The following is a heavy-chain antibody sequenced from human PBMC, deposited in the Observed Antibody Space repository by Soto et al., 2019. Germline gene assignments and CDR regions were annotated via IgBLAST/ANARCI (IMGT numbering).Heavy chain of an antibody. CDR3: AKDLGSGYRFDY. V-gene: IGHV1-18*01. CDR1: GYTFLKYG. J-gene: IGHJ4*02. D-gene: IGHD3-9*01. Sequence: ASVKVFCKASGYTFLKYGINWVRQAPGQGLEWMGGIQTDNDHASFAQKFEGRVTMTTDTYTRTVYMELRDLSSDDTAVYYCAKDLGSGYRFDYWGQGTPVTVSS. CDR2: IQTDNDHA.